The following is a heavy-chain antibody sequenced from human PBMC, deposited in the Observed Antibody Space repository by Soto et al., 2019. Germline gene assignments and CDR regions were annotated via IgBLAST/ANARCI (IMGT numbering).Heavy chain of an antibody. V-gene: IGHV3-30*18. J-gene: IGHJ6*02. Sequence: QVQLVESGGGVVQPGRSLRLSCAASGFTFSSYGMHWVRQAPGKGLEWVAVISYDGSNQYYGDSVQGRFTISRDNSKNTLYLQMNRMISRERAVYYGAKENVGGPAVNVGGLDVWGQGTKVTVSS. D-gene: IGHD2-2*01. CDR3: AKENVGGPAVNVGGLDV. CDR1: GFTFSSYG. CDR2: ISYDGSNQ.